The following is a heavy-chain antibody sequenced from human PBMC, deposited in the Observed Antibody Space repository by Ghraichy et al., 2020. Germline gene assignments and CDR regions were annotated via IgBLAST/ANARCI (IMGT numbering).Heavy chain of an antibody. CDR3: AREGTTVTISRYNWFDP. J-gene: IGHJ5*02. V-gene: IGHV4-34*01. D-gene: IGHD4-17*01. Sequence: SETLSLTCAVYGGSFSGYYWSWIRQPPGKGLEWIGEINHSGSTNYNPSLKSRVTISVDTSKNQFSLKLSSVTAADTAVYYCAREGTTVTISRYNWFDPWGQGTLVTVSS. CDR1: GGSFSGYY. CDR2: INHSGST.